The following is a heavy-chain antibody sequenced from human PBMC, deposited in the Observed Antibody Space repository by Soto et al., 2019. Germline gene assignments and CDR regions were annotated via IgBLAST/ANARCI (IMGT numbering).Heavy chain of an antibody. V-gene: IGHV3-21*01. CDR3: ARDCSGGSCYPGMDV. CDR1: GFNFNSYT. CDR2: ISSSGYI. D-gene: IGHD2-15*01. J-gene: IGHJ6*02. Sequence: GGSLRLSCAASGFNFNSYTINWVRQAPGKRLGWLSSISSSGYIFSTDSVRGRFTISRDNAKNSVYLQINSLRAEDTAVYFCARDCSGGSCYPGMDVWGQGTTVTVSS.